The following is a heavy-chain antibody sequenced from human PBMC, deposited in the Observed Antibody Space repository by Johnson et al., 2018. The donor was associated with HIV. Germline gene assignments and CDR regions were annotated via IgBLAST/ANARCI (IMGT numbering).Heavy chain of an antibody. CDR2: ISYDGSNK. Sequence: QVQLVESGGGLVKPGGSLRLSCAASGFTFSSYAMHWVCQAPGKGLEWVAVISYDGSNKYSADSVKGRFTISRDNSNNTLYLQMNSLRAEGTAVYYCTTGKVLRMIIFGVADGRVHDAFDSWGEGTMVTVSS. CDR1: GFTFSSYA. CDR3: TTGKVLRMIIFGVADGRVHDAFDS. J-gene: IGHJ3*02. V-gene: IGHV3-30-3*01. D-gene: IGHD3-3*01.